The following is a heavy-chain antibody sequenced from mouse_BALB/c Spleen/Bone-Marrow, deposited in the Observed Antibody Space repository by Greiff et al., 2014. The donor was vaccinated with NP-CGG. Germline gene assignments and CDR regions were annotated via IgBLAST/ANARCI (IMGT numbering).Heavy chain of an antibody. J-gene: IGHJ4*01. Sequence: VHVKQSGAELVKPGASVKLSCTASGFNIKDTFMHWMKQRPEQGLEWNGRIDPANGITKYDPKFQGKATITTDTSSNTAYLQLSGLTSEDTAVYYCASSGNYEGGAMDYWGQGTSVTVSS. D-gene: IGHD2-1*01. CDR1: GFNIKDTF. CDR3: ASSGNYEGGAMDY. V-gene: IGHV14-3*02. CDR2: IDPANGIT.